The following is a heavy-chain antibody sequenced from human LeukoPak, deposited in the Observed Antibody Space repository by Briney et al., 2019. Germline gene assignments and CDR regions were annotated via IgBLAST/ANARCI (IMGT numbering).Heavy chain of an antibody. CDR2: ISNTGATT. D-gene: IGHD4-17*01. V-gene: IGHV3-23*01. J-gene: IGHJ4*02. CDR3: AKVTPASYYFDY. Sequence: GGSLRLSCAASGFTFSDYYMSWIRQAPGKGLEWVSHISNTGATTYYTDSVKGRFTISRDNSKNTLYLQMNSLRAEDTAVYYCAKVTPASYYFDYWGQGTLVTVSS. CDR1: GFTFSDYY.